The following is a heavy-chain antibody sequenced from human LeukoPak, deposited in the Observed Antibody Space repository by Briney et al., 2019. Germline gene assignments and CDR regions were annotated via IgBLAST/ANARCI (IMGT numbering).Heavy chain of an antibody. D-gene: IGHD5-24*01. Sequence: SETLSLTCAVSGDSISSYYWSWIRQPAGKGLEWIGRIYTSGSTNYNPSLKSRVTMSVDTSKNHFSLKLSSVTAADTAVYYCARGWAGNYYDYGMDVWGQGTTVTVSS. CDR3: ARGWAGNYYDYGMDV. CDR2: IYTSGST. CDR1: GDSISSYY. V-gene: IGHV4-4*07. J-gene: IGHJ6*02.